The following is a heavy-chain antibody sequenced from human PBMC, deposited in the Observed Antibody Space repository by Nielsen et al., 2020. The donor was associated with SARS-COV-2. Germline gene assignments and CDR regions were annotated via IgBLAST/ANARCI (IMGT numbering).Heavy chain of an antibody. Sequence: SETLSLTCAVYGGSFSSYYKTWIRQPPGKGLEWIGEINHSGSAKYLNSRVTISVDTSKSQLYLKLTSVTAADTAVYYCARVSQWELQVYWGQGTLVTVSS. J-gene: IGHJ4*02. CDR2: INHSGSA. CDR1: GGSFSSYY. CDR3: ARVSQWELQVY. V-gene: IGHV4-34*01. D-gene: IGHD1-26*01.